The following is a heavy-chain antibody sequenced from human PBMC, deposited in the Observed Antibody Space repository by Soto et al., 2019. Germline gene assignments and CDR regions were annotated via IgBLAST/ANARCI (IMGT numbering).Heavy chain of an antibody. J-gene: IGHJ6*02. CDR2: LSGSRDII. D-gene: IGHD3-10*01. CDR1: GFTLRIFG. V-gene: IGHV3-48*02. Sequence: EVQLVESGGGLIQRGGSLRLSGAAFGFTLRIFGWNWAAQAPGKGLEWLSSLSGSRDIISYPNSVKGRFTISRDNAKNSLYLQMNGLRDEDTAVYFCARGFDLQYGMDVWGQGTTVTVSS. CDR3: ARGFDLQYGMDV.